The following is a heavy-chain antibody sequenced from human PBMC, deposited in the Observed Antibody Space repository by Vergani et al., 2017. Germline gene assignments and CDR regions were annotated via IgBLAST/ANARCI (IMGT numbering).Heavy chain of an antibody. CDR3: ARVGSGYSGYDFALDY. CDR2: IYYSGST. V-gene: IGHV4-31*03. CDR1: GGSLSSGGYY. Sequence: QVQLQESGPGLVKPSQTLSLTCTVSGGSLSSGGYYWSWIRPHPGKGLEWIGYIYYSGSTYYNPSLKSRVTISVDTSKNQFSLKLSSVTAADTAVYYCARVGSGYSGYDFALDYWGQGTLVTVSS. J-gene: IGHJ4*02. D-gene: IGHD5-12*01.